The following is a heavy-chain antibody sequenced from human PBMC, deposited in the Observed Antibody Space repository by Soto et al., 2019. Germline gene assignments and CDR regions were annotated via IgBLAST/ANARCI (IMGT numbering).Heavy chain of an antibody. J-gene: IGHJ4*02. CDR3: ATGGLPALVTSDINY. CDR2: VSHDGRNT. D-gene: IGHD6-13*01. V-gene: IGHV3-30*03. CDR1: GFTFSDYA. Sequence: VQLVESGGGVVQPGRSLRLSCAASGFTFSDYAMHWVRQAPGKGLEWVAVVSHDGRNTHYADSVTGGFTISRDSSKNTVSLQTTRLRCEDTAVYYCATGGLPALVTSDINYWCQGALVSVSS.